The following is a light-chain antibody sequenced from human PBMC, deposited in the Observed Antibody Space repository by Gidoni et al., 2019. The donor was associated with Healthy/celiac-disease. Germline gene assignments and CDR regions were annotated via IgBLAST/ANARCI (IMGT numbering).Light chain of an antibody. CDR1: QSVSSY. Sequence: EIVLTHSPATLSWSPGERATLPCRASQSVSSYLAWYQQKPGQAPRLLIYDASNRATGIPARFSGSGSGTDFTLTISSLEPEDFAVYYCQQRSNWPPITFGQGTRLEIK. J-gene: IGKJ5*01. CDR2: DAS. V-gene: IGKV3-11*01. CDR3: QQRSNWPPIT.